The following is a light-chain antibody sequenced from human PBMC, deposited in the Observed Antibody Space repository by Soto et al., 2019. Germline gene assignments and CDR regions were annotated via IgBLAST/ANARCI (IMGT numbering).Light chain of an antibody. CDR3: SSDISSSAPYV. CDR1: TSDIGGYNY. J-gene: IGLJ1*01. V-gene: IGLV2-14*01. Sequence: QSALTQPASVSGSPGQSITISCTGTTSDIGGYNYVSWYQQHPGKAPKLMICDVTRRPSGVSNRFSGSKSGNTASLTISGLQAEDEADYYCSSDISSSAPYVFGTGTKVTVL. CDR2: DVT.